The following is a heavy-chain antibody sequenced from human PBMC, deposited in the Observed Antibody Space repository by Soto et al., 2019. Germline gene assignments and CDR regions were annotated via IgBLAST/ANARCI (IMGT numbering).Heavy chain of an antibody. D-gene: IGHD6-13*01. Sequence: GGSLRLSCAASGFTFSNFAMHWVRHAPGKGLEWVAATSFDGKNKDYADSVKGRFTISRDNSKKTLFLQMNSLRPEDTAVYYCARERAIAATGIFYSWGQGTLVTVSS. V-gene: IGHV3-30*04. CDR3: ARERAIAATGIFYS. J-gene: IGHJ5*01. CDR2: TSFDGKNK. CDR1: GFTFSNFA.